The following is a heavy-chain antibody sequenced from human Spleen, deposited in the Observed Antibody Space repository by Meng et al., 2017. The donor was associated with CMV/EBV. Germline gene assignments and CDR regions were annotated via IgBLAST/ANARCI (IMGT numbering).Heavy chain of an antibody. CDR3: ARRTDYRGDY. J-gene: IGHJ4*02. D-gene: IGHD4-11*01. CDR2: IYPADSDT. CDR1: GYNFNIHW. V-gene: IGHV5-51*01. Sequence: ISCQASGYNFNIHWIAWVRQMPRKGLEWMGIIYPADSDTRYSPSLQGQVTISVDKSITTAYLQWNSLKASDTAMYYCARRTDYRGDYWGQGTLVTVSS.